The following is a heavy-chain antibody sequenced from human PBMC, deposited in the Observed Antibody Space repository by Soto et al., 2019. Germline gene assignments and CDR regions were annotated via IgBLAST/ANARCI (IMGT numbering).Heavy chain of an antibody. CDR3: ARGRGIAVARRCLDP. J-gene: IGHJ5*02. CDR1: GGSFSGYY. V-gene: IGHV4-34*01. CDR2: INHSGST. Sequence: PSETLSLTCAVYGGSFSGYYWSWIRQPPGKGLEWIGEINHSGSTNYNPSLKSRVTISVDTSKNQFSLKLSSVTAADTAVYYCARGRGIAVARRCLDPWGQGTLVT. D-gene: IGHD6-19*01.